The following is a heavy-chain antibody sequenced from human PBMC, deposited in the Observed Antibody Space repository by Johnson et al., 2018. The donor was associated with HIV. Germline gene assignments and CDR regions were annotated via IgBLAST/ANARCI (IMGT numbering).Heavy chain of an antibody. D-gene: IGHD2/OR15-2a*01. CDR1: GFTFSNYG. CDR3: ARNSRNDAFDI. J-gene: IGHJ3*02. CDR2: IFYDGSYK. Sequence: QVQLVESGGGVVQPGRSLRLSCAESGFTFSNYGMHWVRQAPGKGLEWVAIIFYDGSYKYYTDSVKGRFTISRDNSKNTLYLHMNSLRAEDTAVYSCARNSRNDAFDIWGQGTMVTVSS. V-gene: IGHV3-30*19.